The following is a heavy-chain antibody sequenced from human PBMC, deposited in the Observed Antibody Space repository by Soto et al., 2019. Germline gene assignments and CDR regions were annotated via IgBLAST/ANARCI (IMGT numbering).Heavy chain of an antibody. D-gene: IGHD2-2*01. CDR1: GFTFSSYG. CDR2: IWYDGSNK. Sequence: GGSLRLSCAASGFTFSSYGMHWVRQAPGKGLEWVAVIWYDGSNKYYADSVKGRFTISRDNSKNTLYLQMNSLRAEDTAVYYCARDLGYCSSTSCYYYYYYGMDVWGQGTTLTVS. V-gene: IGHV3-33*01. CDR3: ARDLGYCSSTSCYYYYYYGMDV. J-gene: IGHJ6*02.